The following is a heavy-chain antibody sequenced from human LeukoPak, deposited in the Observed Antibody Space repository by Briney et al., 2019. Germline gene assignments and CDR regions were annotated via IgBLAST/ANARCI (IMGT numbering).Heavy chain of an antibody. J-gene: IGHJ5*02. CDR2: ISYDGSNK. CDR1: GFTFSSYA. D-gene: IGHD2-15*01. V-gene: IGHV3-30-3*01. CDR3: ARDRYCSGGSCYFDWFDP. Sequence: GGSLRLSCAASGFTFSSYAMHWVRQAPGKGLEWVAVISYDGSNKYYADSVKGRLTISRDNSKNTLYLQMNSLRAEDTAVYYCARDRYCSGGSCYFDWFDPWGQGTLVTVSS.